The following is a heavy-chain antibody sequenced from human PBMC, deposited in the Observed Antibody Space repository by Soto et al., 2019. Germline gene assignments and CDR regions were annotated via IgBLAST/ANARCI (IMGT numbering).Heavy chain of an antibody. CDR2: IKQDGSEK. D-gene: IGHD6-19*01. Sequence: GGSLRLSCAASGFTFTNYWMSWVRQAPGKGLEWVANIKQDGSEKYYVDSVKGRFTISRDNARNSLYLQMNSLRAEDTAVYYCARGGRRGLAVAGTGYWGQGTLVTVSS. J-gene: IGHJ4*02. CDR1: GFTFTNYW. CDR3: ARGGRRGLAVAGTGY. V-gene: IGHV3-7*01.